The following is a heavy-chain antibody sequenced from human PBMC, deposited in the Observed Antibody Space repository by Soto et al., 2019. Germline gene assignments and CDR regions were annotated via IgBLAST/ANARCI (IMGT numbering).Heavy chain of an antibody. CDR2: IYYSGST. Sequence: PSETLSLTCTVSGGSVSSGSYYWSWIRQPPGKGLEWIGYIYYSGSTNYNPSLKSRVTISVDTSKNQFSLKLSSVTAADTAVYYCARGRVVRYSRYYYMDVWGKGTTVTVSS. CDR1: GGSVSSGSYY. CDR3: ARGRVVRYSRYYYMDV. J-gene: IGHJ6*03. V-gene: IGHV4-61*01. D-gene: IGHD6-13*01.